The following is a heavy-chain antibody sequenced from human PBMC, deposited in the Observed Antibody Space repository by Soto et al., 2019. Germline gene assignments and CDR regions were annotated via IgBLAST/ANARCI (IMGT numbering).Heavy chain of an antibody. J-gene: IGHJ6*04. CDR1: GGTFSSYA. D-gene: IGHD3-9*01. V-gene: IGHV1-69*13. CDR3: AVDAVVRSVDWLPSYGMDG. CDR2: IIPIFGTA. Sequence: SVKVSCKASGGTFSSYAISWVRQAPGQGLEWMGGIIPIFGTANYAQKFQGRVTITADESTSTAYMELSSLRSEDTAVYYCAVDAVVRSVDWLPSYGMDGWGKGTTVTVCS.